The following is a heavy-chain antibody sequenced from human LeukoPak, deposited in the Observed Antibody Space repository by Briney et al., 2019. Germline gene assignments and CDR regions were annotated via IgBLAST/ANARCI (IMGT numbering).Heavy chain of an antibody. CDR3: AREAFYSSGWLSLFGY. V-gene: IGHV3-30-3*01. CDR2: ISYDGSNK. Sequence: GGSLRLSCAASGFTFSSYAMHWVRQAPGKGLEWVAVISYDGSNKYYADSVKGRFTISRDKSKNTLYLQMNSLRAEDTAVYYCAREAFYSSGWLSLFGYWGQGTLVTVSS. CDR1: GFTFSSYA. D-gene: IGHD6-19*01. J-gene: IGHJ4*02.